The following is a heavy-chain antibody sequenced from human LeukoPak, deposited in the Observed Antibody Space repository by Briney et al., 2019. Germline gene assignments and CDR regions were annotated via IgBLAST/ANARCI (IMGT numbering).Heavy chain of an antibody. Sequence: SETLSLTCTIPGGSISSYYWSWIRQPPGKGLEWIGYIYYSGSTNYSPSLKSRVTISVDTSKNQFSLKLSSVTAADTAVYYCARGRGHTEPYYFDYWGQGTLVTVSS. J-gene: IGHJ4*02. V-gene: IGHV4-59*01. CDR1: GGSISSYY. CDR3: ARGRGHTEPYYFDY. D-gene: IGHD5-18*01. CDR2: IYYSGST.